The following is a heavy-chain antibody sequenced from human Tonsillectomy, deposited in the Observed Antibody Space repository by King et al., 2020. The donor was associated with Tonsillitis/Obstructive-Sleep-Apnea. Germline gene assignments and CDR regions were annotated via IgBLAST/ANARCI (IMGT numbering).Heavy chain of an antibody. J-gene: IGHJ4*02. Sequence: VQLVESGGGVVQPGGSLRLSCAASGFTLRPYWMHWVRQAPGKGLVWGARSNIDGSRTDYADSVKDRFIIYRDNAKNKVYLEMDSLRADDTAVYFCARDSETVTVDHWGQGTLVTVSS. CDR2: SNIDGSRT. D-gene: IGHD4-11*01. CDR1: GFTLRPYW. V-gene: IGHV3-74*01. CDR3: ARDSETVTVDH.